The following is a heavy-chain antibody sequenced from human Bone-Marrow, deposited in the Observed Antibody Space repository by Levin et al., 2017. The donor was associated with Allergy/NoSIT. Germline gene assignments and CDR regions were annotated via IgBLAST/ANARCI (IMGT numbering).Heavy chain of an antibody. V-gene: IGHV4-38-2*01. Sequence: SETLSLTCAVSGYSISSGYYWGWIRQPPGKGLEWIGSIYHSGSTYYNPSLKSRVTISVDTSKNQFSLKLSSVTAADTAVYYCARNEGWSGYSYGYGGGWFDPWGQGTLVTVSS. J-gene: IGHJ5*02. D-gene: IGHD5-18*01. CDR1: GYSISSGYY. CDR2: IYHSGST. CDR3: ARNEGWSGYSYGYGGGWFDP.